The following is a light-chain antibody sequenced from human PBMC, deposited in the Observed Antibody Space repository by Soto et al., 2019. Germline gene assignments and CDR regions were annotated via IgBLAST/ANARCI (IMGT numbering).Light chain of an antibody. J-gene: IGLJ3*02. Sequence: QSALTQPDSVSGSPGQSITISCTGTTSDVGGYNYVSWYQQHPGKAPKLMIYDVTNRPSGVSDRFSGSKSGNTASLTISGLQAEDEADYYCGSYTSTSTLMVFGGGTKLTVL. CDR2: DVT. V-gene: IGLV2-14*01. CDR3: GSYTSTSTLMV. CDR1: TSDVGGYNY.